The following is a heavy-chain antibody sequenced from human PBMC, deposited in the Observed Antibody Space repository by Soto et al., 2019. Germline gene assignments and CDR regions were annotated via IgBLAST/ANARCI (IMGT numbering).Heavy chain of an antibody. CDR3: ARAPQAGYSSSWLPYYYYYMDV. D-gene: IGHD6-13*01. CDR1: GGSISSYY. CDR2: IYYSGST. V-gene: IGHV4-59*01. J-gene: IGHJ6*03. Sequence: SETLSLTCTVSGGSISSYYWSWIRQPPGKGLEWIGYIYYSGSTNYNPSLKSRVTISVDTSKNQFSLKLSSVTAADTAVYYCARAPQAGYSSSWLPYYYYYMDVWGKGTTVTVSS.